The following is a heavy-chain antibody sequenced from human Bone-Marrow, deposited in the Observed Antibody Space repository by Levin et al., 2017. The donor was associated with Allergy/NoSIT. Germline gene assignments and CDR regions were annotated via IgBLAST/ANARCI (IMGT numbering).Heavy chain of an antibody. J-gene: IGHJ4*02. CDR2: ISSHGRYI. D-gene: IGHD1-1*01. CDR3: ARSKEETGTMTSNGY. Sequence: PGGSLRLSCAASGFTFSTYSMTWVRQAPGKGLEWVSSISSHGRYIYYADSMKGRFIISRDNAKNSLYLQMNSLRVEDTAVYFCARSKEETGTMTSNGYWGQGTLVTVSS. V-gene: IGHV3-21*01. CDR1: GFTFSTYS.